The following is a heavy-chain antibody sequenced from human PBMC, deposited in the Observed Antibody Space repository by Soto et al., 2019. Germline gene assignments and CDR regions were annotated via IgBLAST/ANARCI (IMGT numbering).Heavy chain of an antibody. CDR1: GGSISSGGYY. D-gene: IGHD3-10*01. J-gene: IGHJ1*01. V-gene: IGHV4-31*03. CDR3: ARGGITMLNTMSGYFQN. Sequence: SETLSLTCTVSGGSISSGGYYWSWIRQHPGKGLEWIGYIYYTGSTYYKPSLKSRVTISVDTSKNQFSLKLSSVTAADTAVYYCARGGITMLNTMSGYFQNWGQGTRVTVSA. CDR2: IYYTGST.